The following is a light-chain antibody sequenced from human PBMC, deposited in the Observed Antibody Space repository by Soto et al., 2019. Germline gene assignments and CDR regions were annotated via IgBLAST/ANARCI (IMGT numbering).Light chain of an antibody. Sequence: QSVLTQPPSVSGAPGQRVTISCSGSSSNIGAGYDVHWYQQLPGKAPKLLIYANNNRPSGVPDRFSGSKSVTSASLAIAGLQAEDEADYYCQSCDSSLTVFGTGTKVTVL. CDR2: ANN. CDR1: SSNIGAGYD. V-gene: IGLV1-40*01. J-gene: IGLJ1*01. CDR3: QSCDSSLTV.